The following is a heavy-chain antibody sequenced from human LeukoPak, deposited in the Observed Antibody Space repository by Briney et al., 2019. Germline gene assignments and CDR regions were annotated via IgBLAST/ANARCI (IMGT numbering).Heavy chain of an antibody. Sequence: GGSLRLSCAASGFTFSSYWMSWVRQAPGKGLEWVANIKQDGSEKYYVDSVKGRFTISRDNAKNSLYLQMNSLRAEDTAVYYCAKVGGSGSYFPDYWGQGTLVTVSS. CDR2: IKQDGSEK. J-gene: IGHJ4*02. CDR1: GFTFSSYW. CDR3: AKVGGSGSYFPDY. V-gene: IGHV3-7*03. D-gene: IGHD3-10*01.